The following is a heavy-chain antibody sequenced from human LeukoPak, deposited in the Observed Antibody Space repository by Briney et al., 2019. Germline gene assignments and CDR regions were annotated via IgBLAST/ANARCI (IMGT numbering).Heavy chain of an antibody. D-gene: IGHD5-18*01. CDR3: ASQRFTTQLWLLSDAFDI. V-gene: IGHV3-53*01. J-gene: IGHJ3*02. CDR2: IYSGGST. Sequence: PGGSLRLSCAASGFTVSSNYMSWVRQAPGKGLEWVSVIYSGGSTYYADSVKGRFTISRDNSKNTLYLQMNSLRAEDTAVYYCASQRFTTQLWLLSDAFDIWGQGTMVTVSS. CDR1: GFTVSSNY.